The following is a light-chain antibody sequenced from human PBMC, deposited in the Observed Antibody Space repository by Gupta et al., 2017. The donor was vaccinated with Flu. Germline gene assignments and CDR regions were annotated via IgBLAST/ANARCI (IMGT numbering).Light chain of an antibody. V-gene: IGLV1-40*01. J-gene: IGLJ3*02. CDR2: DNN. CDR1: GSSIEAPFD. CDR3: QSYDKSRSGSKV. Sequence: TIDCSWSGSSIEAPFDVHWYKQLPGEAPKLLIYDNNNRPPGGPDRFSGSRSGRSAALVITGLQVDEEAVYYCQSYDKSRSGSKVFGGGTKLTVL.